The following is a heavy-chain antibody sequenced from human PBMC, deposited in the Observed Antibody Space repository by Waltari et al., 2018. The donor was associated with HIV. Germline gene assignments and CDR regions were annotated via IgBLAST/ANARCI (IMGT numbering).Heavy chain of an antibody. V-gene: IGHV3-74*01. Sequence: EVQLVESGGGLIQPGGSLRLSCAASGFTFSSYWMHWVRQAPGKGLGGVSRFNMGGSSTTASDSVRGRFTISRDNAKNTLYLQMNSLGAEDTAEYFCARGGYCSSAGCYASRYYFIMDVWGQGTTVTVSS. D-gene: IGHD2-2*01. CDR1: GFTFSSYW. CDR2: FNMGGSST. J-gene: IGHJ6*02. CDR3: ARGGYCSSAGCYASRYYFIMDV.